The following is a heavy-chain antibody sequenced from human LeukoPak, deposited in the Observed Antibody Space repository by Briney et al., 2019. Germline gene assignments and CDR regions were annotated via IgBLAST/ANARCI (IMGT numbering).Heavy chain of an antibody. D-gene: IGHD3-22*01. Sequence: PSETLSLTCTVSGGSISSSSYYWGWIRQPPGKGLEWIGSIYYSGSTYYNPSLKSRVTISVDTSKNQFSLKLSSVTAADTAVYYCARGKLTYYYDSSGSGGFGIWGQGTMVTVSS. CDR1: GGSISSSSYY. CDR2: IYYSGST. J-gene: IGHJ3*02. V-gene: IGHV4-39*07. CDR3: ARGKLTYYYDSSGSGGFGI.